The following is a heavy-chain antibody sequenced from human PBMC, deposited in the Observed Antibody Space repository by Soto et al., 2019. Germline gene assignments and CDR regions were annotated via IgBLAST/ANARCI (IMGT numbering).Heavy chain of an antibody. D-gene: IGHD3-22*01. V-gene: IGHV3-23*01. CDR1: GFTFSSYA. Sequence: EVQLLESGGGLVQPGGSLRLSCAASGFTFSSYAMSWVRQAPRKGLEWVSAISGSGGSTDYADSVRGRFTISRDNSKNTLYLQMNSLRAEDTAVYYCAKDLIVVVISDFVDAFDIWGQGTMVTVSS. CDR3: AKDLIVVVISDFVDAFDI. CDR2: ISGSGGST. J-gene: IGHJ3*02.